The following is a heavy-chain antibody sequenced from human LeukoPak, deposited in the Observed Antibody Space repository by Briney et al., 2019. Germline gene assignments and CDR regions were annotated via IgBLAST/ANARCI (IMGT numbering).Heavy chain of an antibody. J-gene: IGHJ3*02. CDR3: ARPAGYDILTGYSTTQDAFDI. V-gene: IGHV5-51*01. D-gene: IGHD3-9*01. Sequence: KHGESLKISCKGSGYSFTSYWIGWVRQMPGKGLEWMGIIYPGDSDTRYSPSFQGQVTISADKSISTAYLQWSSLKASDTAMYYCARPAGYDILTGYSTTQDAFDIWGQGTMVTVSS. CDR2: IYPGDSDT. CDR1: GYSFTSYW.